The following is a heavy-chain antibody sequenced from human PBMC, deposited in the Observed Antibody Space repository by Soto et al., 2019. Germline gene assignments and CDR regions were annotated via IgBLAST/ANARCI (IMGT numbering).Heavy chain of an antibody. J-gene: IGHJ5*02. CDR3: ARSTGSSSWYEYNWFDP. V-gene: IGHV5-51*01. Sequence: GESLKISCKGSGYSFTNYWTGWVRQMPGKGLEWMGIIYPRDSDTRYSPSVQGQVTMSVDKSVSTAYLQWSSLKASDSAMYYCARSTGSSSWYEYNWFDPWGQGTRVTVSS. D-gene: IGHD6-13*01. CDR2: IYPRDSDT. CDR1: GYSFTNYW.